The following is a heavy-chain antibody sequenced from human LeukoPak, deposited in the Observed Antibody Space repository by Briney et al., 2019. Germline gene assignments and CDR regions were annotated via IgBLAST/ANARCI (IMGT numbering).Heavy chain of an antibody. V-gene: IGHV1-2*02. D-gene: IGHD3-22*01. Sequence: ASVKVSCKASGYIFTGYYMHWVRQAPGQGLEWMGGIIPIFGTANYAQKFQGRVTMTRNTSISTAYMELSSLRSEDTAVYYCARSRLPGIVVVLYWGQGTLVTVSS. CDR3: ARSRLPGIVVVLY. CDR1: GYIFTGYY. J-gene: IGHJ4*02. CDR2: IIPIFGTA.